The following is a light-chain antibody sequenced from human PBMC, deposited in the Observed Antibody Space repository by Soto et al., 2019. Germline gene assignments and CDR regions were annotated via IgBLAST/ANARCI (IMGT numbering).Light chain of an antibody. Sequence: DNVMTQSPDTLSVSPGDRATLSCRASRIIGHNYLAWYQKKRGQPPRLLIYATSTRATGIPDRFSGSGSVTNFTLTISRLEPEDFAVYYCQQFGISPWTFGQGTKVEIK. CDR1: RIIGHNY. CDR2: ATS. V-gene: IGKV3-20*01. CDR3: QQFGISPWT. J-gene: IGKJ1*01.